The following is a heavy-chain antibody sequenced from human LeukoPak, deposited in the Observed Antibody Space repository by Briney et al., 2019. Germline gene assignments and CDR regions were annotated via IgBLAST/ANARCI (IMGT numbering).Heavy chain of an antibody. Sequence: SETLSLTCTVSGVSISSSNSYWSWIRQPAGKGLEWIGRIYTSGSTNYNPSLKSRVTISVDTSKNQFSLKLSSVTAADTAVYYCARDGLGSGYTFDYWGQGTLVTVSS. J-gene: IGHJ4*02. CDR1: GVSISSSNSY. CDR3: ARDGLGSGYTFDY. V-gene: IGHV4-61*02. CDR2: IYTSGST. D-gene: IGHD3-22*01.